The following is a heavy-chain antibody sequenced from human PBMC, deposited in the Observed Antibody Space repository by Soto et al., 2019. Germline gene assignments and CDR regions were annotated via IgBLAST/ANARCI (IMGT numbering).Heavy chain of an antibody. CDR3: ARGPKPYSSPNDY. CDR1: GGTFSSYA. D-gene: IGHD2-21*01. Sequence: GASVKVSCKASGGTFSSYAISWVRQAPGQGLEWMGWIIPGYGNTKYSQKFQGRVTITRDTSTSTAYMELSSLRSEDTAVYYCARGPKPYSSPNDYWGQGTLVTVSS. CDR2: IIPGYGNT. V-gene: IGHV1-3*01. J-gene: IGHJ4*02.